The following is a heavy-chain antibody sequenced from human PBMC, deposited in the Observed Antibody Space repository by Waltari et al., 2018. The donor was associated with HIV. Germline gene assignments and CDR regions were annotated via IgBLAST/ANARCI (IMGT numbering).Heavy chain of an antibody. J-gene: IGHJ4*02. D-gene: IGHD3-10*01. CDR3: ARDRDGSGARDE. CDR2: IYDRESP. CDR1: GGSISNGGYY. V-gene: IGHV4-31*01. Sequence: QVQLQESGPGLVKPSQTLSLTCTVSGGSISNGGYYWSWIRQHPGKGLQWIGYIYDRESPSSNPSLRILVTRAVDASKDQFSLKVKSVTAADAAMYYGARDRDGSGARDEWGQGNLVTVSA.